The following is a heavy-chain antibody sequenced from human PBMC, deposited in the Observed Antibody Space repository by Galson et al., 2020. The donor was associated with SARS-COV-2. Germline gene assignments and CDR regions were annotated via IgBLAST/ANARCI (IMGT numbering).Heavy chain of an antibody. Sequence: SETLSLTCAVSGGSISSSDWWGWVRQPPGKGLEWIGEIFHSGYTNYNPSLKSRVTMSLGTSKNQFSLKLSSVTAAGTALYYCSRIIVTAYYFAYMDVWGKGTTVTVSS. J-gene: IGHJ6*03. D-gene: IGHD2-21*02. CDR2: IFHSGYT. V-gene: IGHV4-4*02. CDR3: SRIIVTAYYFAYMDV. CDR1: GGSISSSDW.